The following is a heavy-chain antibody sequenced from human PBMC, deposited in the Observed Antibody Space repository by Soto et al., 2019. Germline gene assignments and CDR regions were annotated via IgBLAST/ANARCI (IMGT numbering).Heavy chain of an antibody. CDR2: INHSGRT. V-gene: IGHV4-34*01. D-gene: IGHD3-3*01. J-gene: IGHJ6*02. CDR1: GGSFSGYY. CDR3: ARGRFLEWLYDYYVMDV. Sequence: QVQLQQWGAGMLKPSANLSLTCAVYGGSFSGYYWSWIRKPPGKGMEWIGEINHSGRTNYNPSLKRRVTISVDTSKNQFSLKLSSVTAADTAVYYCARGRFLEWLYDYYVMDVWCQGTTVT.